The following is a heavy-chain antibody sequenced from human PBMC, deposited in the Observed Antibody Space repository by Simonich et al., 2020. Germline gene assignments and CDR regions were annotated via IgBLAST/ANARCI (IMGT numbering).Heavy chain of an antibody. CDR2: IYYSGSP. Sequence: QVQLQESGPGLVKPSETLSLTCTVSGGSISSYYWSWIRQPPGKGLEWIGYIYYSGSPNHNPALKSRVTISVDTSKNQFSLKLSSVTAADTAVYYCARGGLYFDYWGQGTLVTVSS. D-gene: IGHD2-15*01. CDR3: ARGGLYFDY. J-gene: IGHJ4*02. V-gene: IGHV4-59*01. CDR1: GGSISSYY.